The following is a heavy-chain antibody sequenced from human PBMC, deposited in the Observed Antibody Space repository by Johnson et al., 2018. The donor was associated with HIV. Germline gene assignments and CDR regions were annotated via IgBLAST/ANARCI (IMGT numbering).Heavy chain of an antibody. CDR2: IKRGVDGGTT. D-gene: IGHD3-9*01. J-gene: IGHJ3*02. CDR1: GLKFYNAW. V-gene: IGHV3-15*01. Sequence: VQLVESGGGLVTPGGSLRISCSASGLKFYNAWMTWVRQAPGKGLEWVGHIKRGVDGGTTDYSAPVKGRFTILRDDSKNILYLQMNNLKAEDTAMYYCTTDWPLRDLDWLFHDAFDIWGQGTMVTVAS. CDR3: TTDWPLRDLDWLFHDAFDI.